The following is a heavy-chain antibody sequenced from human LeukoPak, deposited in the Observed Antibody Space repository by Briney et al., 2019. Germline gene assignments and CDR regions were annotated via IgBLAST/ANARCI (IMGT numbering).Heavy chain of an antibody. Sequence: ASVKVSCKASGYTFTSYGISWVRQAPGRGLEWMGWISAYNGNTNYAQKLQGRVTMTTDTSTSTAYMELRSLRSDDTAVHYCARESSCTNGVCFLDWGQGTLVTVSS. CDR2: ISAYNGNT. CDR1: GYTFTSYG. V-gene: IGHV1-18*01. J-gene: IGHJ4*02. D-gene: IGHD2-8*01. CDR3: ARESSCTNGVCFLD.